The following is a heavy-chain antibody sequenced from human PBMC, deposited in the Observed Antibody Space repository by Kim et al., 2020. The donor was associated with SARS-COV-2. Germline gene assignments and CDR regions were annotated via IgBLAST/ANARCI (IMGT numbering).Heavy chain of an antibody. CDR1: GFTFSSYA. V-gene: IGHV3-30*04. Sequence: GGSLRLSCAASGFTFSSYAMHWVRQAPGKGLEWVAVISYDGSKKYYADSVKGRFTISRDNSKNTLYLQMNSLRAEDTAVYYCARVSGWTLIQLWEGYYGMDVSGQGTTGTVS. D-gene: IGHD5-18*01. CDR3: ARVSGWTLIQLWEGYYGMDV. CDR2: ISYDGSKK. J-gene: IGHJ6*02.